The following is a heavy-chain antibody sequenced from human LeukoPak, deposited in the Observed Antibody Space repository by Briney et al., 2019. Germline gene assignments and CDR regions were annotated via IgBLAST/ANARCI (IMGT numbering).Heavy chain of an antibody. CDR2: FDPEDGET. D-gene: IGHD2-21*02. J-gene: IGHJ4*02. V-gene: IGHV1-24*01. Sequence: GASVKVSCKASGYTFTGYYMHWVRQAPGKGLEWMGGFDPEDGETIYAQKFQGRVTMAEDTSTDTAYMELSSLRSEDTAVYYCATYFLVVVTAIRGSHRVETDYWGQGTLVTVSS. CDR1: GYTFTGYY. CDR3: ATYFLVVVTAIRGSHRVETDY.